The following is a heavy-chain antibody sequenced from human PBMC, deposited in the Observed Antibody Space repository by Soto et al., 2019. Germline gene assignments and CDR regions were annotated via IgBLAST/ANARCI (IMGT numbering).Heavy chain of an antibody. CDR3: ARGLRSPMIVVVLTTGFDY. D-gene: IGHD3-22*01. J-gene: IGHJ4*02. CDR2: ISSSGSTI. Sequence: GGSLRLSCAASGFTFSSYEMNWVRQAPGKGLEWVSYISSSGSTIYYADSVKGRFTISRDNAKNSLYLQMNSLRAEDTAVYYCARGLRSPMIVVVLTTGFDYWGQGTLVTVSS. V-gene: IGHV3-48*03. CDR1: GFTFSSYE.